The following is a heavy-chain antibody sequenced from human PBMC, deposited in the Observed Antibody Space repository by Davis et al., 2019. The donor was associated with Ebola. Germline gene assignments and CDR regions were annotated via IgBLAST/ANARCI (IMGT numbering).Heavy chain of an antibody. V-gene: IGHV1-46*01. CDR3: ARDFTATVTREDNWYFDL. CDR2: INPSGGST. D-gene: IGHD4-17*01. J-gene: IGHJ2*01. Sequence: ASVKVSCKASGYTFTSYYMHWVRQAPGQGLEWMGIINPSGGSTSYAQKFQGRVTMTRDTSTSTVYMELSSLRSEDTAVYYCARDFTATVTREDNWYFDLWGRGTLVTVSS. CDR1: GYTFTSYY.